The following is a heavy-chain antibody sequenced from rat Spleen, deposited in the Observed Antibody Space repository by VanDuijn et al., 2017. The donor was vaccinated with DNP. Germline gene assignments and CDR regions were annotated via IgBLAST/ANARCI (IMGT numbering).Heavy chain of an antibody. Sequence: EVQLVESGGGLVQPGRSLKLSCAASGFIFSNYDMAWVRQAPTKGLEWVASISYDGSSIYYGDSVKGRFTISRDNAEGTLNLQMNSLRSEDTATYYCASHTYYGYDYFVYWGQGVMVTVSS. CDR2: ISYDGSSI. V-gene: IGHV5-22*01. D-gene: IGHD1-9*01. J-gene: IGHJ2*01. CDR1: GFIFSNYD. CDR3: ASHTYYGYDYFVY.